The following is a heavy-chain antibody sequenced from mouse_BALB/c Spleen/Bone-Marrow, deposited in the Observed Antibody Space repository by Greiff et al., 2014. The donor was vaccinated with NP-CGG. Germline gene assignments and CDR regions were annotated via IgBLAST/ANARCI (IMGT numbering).Heavy chain of an antibody. J-gene: IGHJ3*01. D-gene: IGHD2-14*01. CDR2: ISYDGSN. V-gene: IGHV3-6*02. CDR1: GYSITSGYY. CDR3: ARGGYDGRGFAY. Sequence: EVQLQQSGPGLVKPSQSLSLTCSVTGYSITSGYYWNWIRQFPGNKLEWMGYISYDGSNNYNPSLKNRISITRDTSKNRFFLKLNSVTTEDTATYYCARGGYDGRGFAYWGQGTLVTVSA.